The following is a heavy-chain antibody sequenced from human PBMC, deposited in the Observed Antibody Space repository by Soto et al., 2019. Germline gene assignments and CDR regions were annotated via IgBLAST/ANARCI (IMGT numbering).Heavy chain of an antibody. V-gene: IGHV1-2*02. D-gene: IGHD3-10*01. CDR2: INAHSGGT. CDR1: GFSFTGYY. CDR3: AKDLTRKLDYRLDP. Sequence: ASVKVSCKASGFSFTGYYRHWLRQAPGQGLEWMGWINAHSGGTEYAQKFQGRVTLTRDTSIATAYLTLTSLTSDDTALYYCAKDLTRKLDYRLDPWGQGTQVPVSP. J-gene: IGHJ5*02.